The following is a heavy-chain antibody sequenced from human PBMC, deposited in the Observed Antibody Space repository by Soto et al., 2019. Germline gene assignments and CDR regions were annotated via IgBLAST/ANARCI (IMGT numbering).Heavy chain of an antibody. Sequence: QLQLQESGSGLVKPSQTLSLTCAVSGGSISSGGYCWSWIRQPPGKGLDWIGYIYHSGSTYYNPSLKSRVTISVDRSKNQFSLKLSSVTAADTAVYYCVRVPDSWGQGTLVTVSS. CDR3: VRVPDS. CDR1: GGSISSGGYC. CDR2: IYHSGST. J-gene: IGHJ5*01. V-gene: IGHV4-30-2*01.